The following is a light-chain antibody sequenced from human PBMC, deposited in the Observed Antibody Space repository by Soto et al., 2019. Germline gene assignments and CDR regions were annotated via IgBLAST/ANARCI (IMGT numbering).Light chain of an antibody. CDR3: AAWNDSLNGWV. CDR1: SANIGNNA. Sequence: QSVLTQPPSVSAAPRQRVTISCSGSSANIGNNAVSWYQQLPGKAPKLLIYNDALLPSGVSDRFSGSKSGTSASLAISGLQSEDEADYYCAAWNDSLNGWVFGGGTKLTVL. CDR2: NDA. J-gene: IGLJ3*02. V-gene: IGLV1-36*01.